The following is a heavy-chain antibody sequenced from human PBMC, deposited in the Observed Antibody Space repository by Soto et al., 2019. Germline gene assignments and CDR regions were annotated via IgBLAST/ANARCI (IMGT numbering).Heavy chain of an antibody. CDR2: IYYSGST. D-gene: IGHD5-12*01. CDR3: ARGEVATTGPYGMDV. V-gene: IGHV4-59*01. J-gene: IGHJ6*02. CDR1: GGSISSYY. Sequence: LSLTCTVSGGSISSYYWSWVRQPPGKGLEWIGYIYYSGSTNYNPSLKSRVTISVDTSKNQFSLKLSSVTAADTAVYYCARGEVATTGPYGMDVWGQGTTVTVSS.